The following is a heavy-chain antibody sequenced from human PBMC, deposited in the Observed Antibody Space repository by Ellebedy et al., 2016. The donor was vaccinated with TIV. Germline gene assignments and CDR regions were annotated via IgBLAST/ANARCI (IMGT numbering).Heavy chain of an antibody. CDR3: AKDWPMIVVVPYGMDV. CDR1: GFTFSSYA. Sequence: GGSLRLXCAASGFTFSSYAMSWVRQAPGKGLEWVSAISGSGGSTYYADSVKGRFTISRDNSKNTLYLQMNSLRAEDTAVYYCAKDWPMIVVVPYGMDVWGQGTTVTVSS. CDR2: ISGSGGST. J-gene: IGHJ6*02. V-gene: IGHV3-23*01. D-gene: IGHD3-22*01.